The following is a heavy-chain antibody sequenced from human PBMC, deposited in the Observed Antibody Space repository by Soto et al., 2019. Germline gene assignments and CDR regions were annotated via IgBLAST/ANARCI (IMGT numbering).Heavy chain of an antibody. D-gene: IGHD3-22*01. Sequence: GASVKVSCKASGYTFTSYGISWVRQAPGQGREWMGWISAYNGNTNYAQKLQGRVTMTTDTSTSTAYMELRSLRSDDTAVYYCARDIAKGYYDSSGYYNPAHFDYWGQGTLVTVS. CDR2: ISAYNGNT. V-gene: IGHV1-18*01. CDR1: GYTFTSYG. J-gene: IGHJ4*02. CDR3: ARDIAKGYYDSSGYYNPAHFDY.